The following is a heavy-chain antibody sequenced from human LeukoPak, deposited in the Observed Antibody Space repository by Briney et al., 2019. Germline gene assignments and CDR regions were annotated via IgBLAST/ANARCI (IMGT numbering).Heavy chain of an antibody. CDR2: ISSSSSYI. CDR3: AKDQTVAVAGPFDN. V-gene: IGHV3-21*04. Sequence: GGSLRLSCAASGFTFSSYSMNWVRQAPGKGLEWVSSISSSSSYIYYADSVKGRFTISRDNSKTTLYLHMDSLRVEDTAVYYCAKDQTVAVAGPFDNWGQGTLVTVSS. J-gene: IGHJ4*02. D-gene: IGHD6-19*01. CDR1: GFTFSSYS.